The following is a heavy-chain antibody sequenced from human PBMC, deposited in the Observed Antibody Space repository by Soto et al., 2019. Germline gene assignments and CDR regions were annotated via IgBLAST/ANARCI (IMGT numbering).Heavy chain of an antibody. CDR2: ISYSGGT. V-gene: IGHV4-30-4*01. Sequence: SETLSLTCTVSGNSISRSDYYWSWIRQPPGKGLEWIGYISYSGGTYYNLSLKSRITISIDASKNQISLNLGPVTAADTAVYYCARSGDTGGPGDEXFQHWGQGTLVTVSS. CDR3: ARSGDTGGPGDEXFQH. J-gene: IGHJ1*01. D-gene: IGHD7-27*01. CDR1: GNSISRSDYY.